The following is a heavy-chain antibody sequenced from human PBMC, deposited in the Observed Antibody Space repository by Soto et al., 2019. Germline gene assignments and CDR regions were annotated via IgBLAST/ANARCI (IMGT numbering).Heavy chain of an antibody. V-gene: IGHV3-64*04. Sequence: GSLRLSCSASGFTFSSYAMHWVRQAPGKGLEYVSSISINGGSTHYADSVKGRFTISRDNSKNTLYLQMNSLRAEDTAVYYCAREGLYSSSWYVVDYWGQGTLVTV. CDR3: AREGLYSSSWYVVDY. CDR1: GFTFSSYA. J-gene: IGHJ4*02. D-gene: IGHD6-13*01. CDR2: ISINGGST.